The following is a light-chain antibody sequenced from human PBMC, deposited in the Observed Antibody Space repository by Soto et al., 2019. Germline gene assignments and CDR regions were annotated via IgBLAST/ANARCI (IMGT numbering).Light chain of an antibody. Sequence: QSVLTQPPSASGTPGQGVTISCSGSSSDIGSNTVNWYQQLPGTAPKLLIYFNNQRPSGVPDRFSGSKSGTSASLVISGLQSEDEAQYYCAAWDDSLNGPVFGGGTKLTVL. CDR2: FNN. CDR3: AAWDDSLNGPV. CDR1: SSDIGSNT. J-gene: IGLJ3*02. V-gene: IGLV1-44*01.